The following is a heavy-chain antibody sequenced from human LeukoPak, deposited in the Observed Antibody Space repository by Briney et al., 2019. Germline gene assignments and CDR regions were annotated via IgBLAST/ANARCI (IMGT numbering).Heavy chain of an antibody. Sequence: PGRSLRLSCAASGFTFDDYAMHWVRQAPGKGLEWVSGISWNSGSIGYADSVKGRFTISRDNAKNSLYLQMNSLRAEDTALYCCAKDIERYCSSTSCYRGYGMDVWGQGTTVTVSS. CDR3: AKDIERYCSSTSCYRGYGMDV. V-gene: IGHV3-9*01. CDR1: GFTFDDYA. CDR2: ISWNSGSI. J-gene: IGHJ6*02. D-gene: IGHD2-2*01.